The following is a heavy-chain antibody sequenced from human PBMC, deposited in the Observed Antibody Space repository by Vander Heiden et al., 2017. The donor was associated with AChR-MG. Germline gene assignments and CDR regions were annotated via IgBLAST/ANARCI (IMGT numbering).Heavy chain of an antibody. J-gene: IGHJ4*02. CDR1: GRTFSNYA. CDR2: INPIFGTA. CDR3: ARGTTVTTSWGY. D-gene: IGHD4-17*01. V-gene: IGHV1-69*06. Sequence: QVQLVQSRAEVKKPGSSVKVSCKASGRTFSNYAINWVRQAPGQGLEWMGGINPIFGTANYAQKFQDRVTITADKSTSTAYMELSSLRSEDTAVYYCARGTTVTTSWGYWCQGTLVTVSS.